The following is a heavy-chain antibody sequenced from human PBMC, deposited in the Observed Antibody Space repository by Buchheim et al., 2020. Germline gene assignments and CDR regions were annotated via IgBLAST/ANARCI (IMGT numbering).Heavy chain of an antibody. CDR3: ARALGSSSADY. J-gene: IGHJ4*02. V-gene: IGHV3-7*01. CDR1: GFTFSDYW. D-gene: IGHD6-13*01. CDR2: IKYDESTK. Sequence: EVQLVESGGGLVQPGGSLRLSCAASGFTFSDYWMRWVRQAPGKGLEWVANIKYDESTKFYVGSVEGRFTISRDKAKTSLYLQMNTLRVEDTAVYYCARALGSSSADYWGQGTL.